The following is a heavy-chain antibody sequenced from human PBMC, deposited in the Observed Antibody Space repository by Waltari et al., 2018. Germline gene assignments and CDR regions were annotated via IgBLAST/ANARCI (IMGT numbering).Heavy chain of an antibody. CDR3: GRGRAVDLIDY. V-gene: IGHV5-51*01. CDR1: GYSFTNYW. D-gene: IGHD3-16*01. J-gene: IGHJ4*02. Sequence: EVQLVQSGAEVKKPGESLKISCEASGYSFTNYWIGWVRQMPGKGLEWMEIIYPGYSDTRNNPSFQGQVTISADTSISTAYLQWGSLKASDTAMYYCGRGRAVDLIDYWGQGTLVTVSS. CDR2: IYPGYSDT.